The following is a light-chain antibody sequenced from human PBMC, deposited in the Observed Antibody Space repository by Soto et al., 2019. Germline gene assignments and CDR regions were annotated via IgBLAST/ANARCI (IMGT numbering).Light chain of an antibody. V-gene: IGKV3-11*01. J-gene: IGKJ4*01. Sequence: EIVLTQSPATLSLSPGERATLSCRAGQGVSSSLAWYQQKPGQAPRLLIYDASNRATGIPARFSGSGSGTDFTLTISSLEPEDFAVYYCQQRSNWRLTFGGGTKVEIK. CDR1: QGVSSS. CDR2: DAS. CDR3: QQRSNWRLT.